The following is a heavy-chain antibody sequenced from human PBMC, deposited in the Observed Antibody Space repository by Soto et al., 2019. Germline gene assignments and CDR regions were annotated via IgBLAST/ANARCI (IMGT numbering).Heavy chain of an antibody. Sequence: ASVKVSCKASGYTFTTSAISWVRQAPGQGXEWMGWISPYNGNTFFAQKFQGRVTMATDTSTNTAYMELQSLMSDDTAVYYCARFPNFDGTPTGRYDAFDIWGQGTMVTVSS. V-gene: IGHV1-18*01. D-gene: IGHD3-10*01. J-gene: IGHJ3*02. CDR1: GYTFTTSA. CDR3: ARFPNFDGTPTGRYDAFDI. CDR2: ISPYNGNT.